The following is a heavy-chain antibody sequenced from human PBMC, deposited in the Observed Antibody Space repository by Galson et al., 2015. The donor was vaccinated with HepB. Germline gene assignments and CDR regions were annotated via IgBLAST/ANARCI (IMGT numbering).Heavy chain of an antibody. D-gene: IGHD3-3*01. Sequence: SLRLSCAASGFIFSSYGMHWVRQAPGKGLEWVAFIRYDGSNKYYADSVKGRFTISRDNSKNTLYLQMNSLRAEDTAVYYCAKSHYAGLRRRSNWYFDLWGRGTLVTVSS. V-gene: IGHV3-30*02. CDR3: AKSHYAGLRRRSNWYFDL. J-gene: IGHJ2*01. CDR1: GFIFSSYG. CDR2: IRYDGSNK.